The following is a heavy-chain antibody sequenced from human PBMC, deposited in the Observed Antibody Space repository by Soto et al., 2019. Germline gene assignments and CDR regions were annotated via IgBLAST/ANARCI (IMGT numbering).Heavy chain of an antibody. Sequence: LRLSCAASGFSFSNFAMSWVRQAPGKGLEWVSNIGEGGSVTYYVDSVKGRFTISRDNAKNSLYLQVNSLRAEDTAVYYCARGGNVLLWATRLDVWGQGTTVTVSS. V-gene: IGHV3-7*03. D-gene: IGHD3-10*01. CDR3: ARGGNVLLWATRLDV. CDR2: IGEGGSVT. CDR1: GFSFSNFA. J-gene: IGHJ6*02.